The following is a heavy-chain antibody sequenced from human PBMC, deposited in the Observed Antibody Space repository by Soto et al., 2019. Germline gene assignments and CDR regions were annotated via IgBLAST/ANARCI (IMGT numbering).Heavy chain of an antibody. D-gene: IGHD6-19*01. V-gene: IGHV5-51*01. Sequence: GESLKISCKGSGYSFTSYWIGWVRQMPGKGLEWMRIIYPGDSDTRYSPSFQGQVTISADKSISTAYLQWSSLKASDTAIYYCASSPAYSSGWYSYFDYWGQGTLVTVSS. CDR2: IYPGDSDT. J-gene: IGHJ4*02. CDR3: ASSPAYSSGWYSYFDY. CDR1: GYSFTSYW.